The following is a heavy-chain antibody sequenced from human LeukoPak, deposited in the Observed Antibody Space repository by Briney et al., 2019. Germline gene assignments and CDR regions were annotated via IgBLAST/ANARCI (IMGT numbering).Heavy chain of an antibody. CDR2: FDPENGET. CDR1: GYTLTELS. D-gene: IGHD6-13*01. V-gene: IGHV1-24*01. J-gene: IGHJ6*03. CDR3: ATGPIAAAGYYYYYYMDV. Sequence: ASVKLSCKVSGYTLTELSMHWVRQAPGKGLVWMGGFDPENGETIYAQKFQGRVTMTEDTSTDTAYMELSSLRSEDTAVYYCATGPIAAAGYYYYYYMDVWGKGTTVTVSS.